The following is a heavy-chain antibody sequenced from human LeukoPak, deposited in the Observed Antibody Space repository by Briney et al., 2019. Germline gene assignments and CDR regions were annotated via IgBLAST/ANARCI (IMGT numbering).Heavy chain of an antibody. D-gene: IGHD1-26*01. Sequence: PSETLSLTCAVYGGSFSGYYWSWIRQPPGKGLEWIGEINHSGSTNYNPSPKSQVTISVDTSKNQFSLKLSSVTAADTAVYYCARGKGGSYETWGQGTLVTVSS. J-gene: IGHJ4*02. CDR1: GGSFSGYY. CDR2: INHSGST. V-gene: IGHV4-34*01. CDR3: ARGKGGSYET.